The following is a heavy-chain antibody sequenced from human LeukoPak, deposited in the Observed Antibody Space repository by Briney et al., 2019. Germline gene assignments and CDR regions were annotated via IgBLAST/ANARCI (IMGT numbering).Heavy chain of an antibody. CDR3: ARLSTTETGPEY. J-gene: IGHJ4*02. CDR2: INHSGST. CDR1: GGSVSSGSYY. D-gene: IGHD4-17*01. V-gene: IGHV4-39*07. Sequence: SETLSLTCTVSGGSVSSGSYYWSWIRQPPGKGLEWIGEINHSGSTNYNPSLKSRVTISVDTSKNQFSLKLSSVTAADTAVYYCARLSTTETGPEYWGQRTLVTVSS.